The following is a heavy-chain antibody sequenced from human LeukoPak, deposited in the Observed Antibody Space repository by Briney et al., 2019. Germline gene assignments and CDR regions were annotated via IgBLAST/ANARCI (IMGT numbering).Heavy chain of an antibody. CDR2: IYYSGST. CDR3: ALYCSSTSCYGWDAFDI. D-gene: IGHD2-2*01. V-gene: IGHV4-59*01. Sequence: SETLSLTCAVYGGSFSGYYWSWIRQPPGKGLEWIGYIYYSGSTNYNPSLKSRVTISVDTSKNQFSLKLSSVTAADTAVYYCALYCSSTSCYGWDAFDIWGQGTMVTVSS. CDR1: GGSFSGYY. J-gene: IGHJ3*02.